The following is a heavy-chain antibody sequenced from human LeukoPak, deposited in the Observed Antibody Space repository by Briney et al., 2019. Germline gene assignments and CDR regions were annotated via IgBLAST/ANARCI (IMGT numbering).Heavy chain of an antibody. V-gene: IGHV3-23*01. CDR2: MSGSGYYT. CDR1: GFAFSNFA. D-gene: IGHD3-3*01. J-gene: IGHJ6*03. CDR3: AKMEGQRLYDYCMDV. Sequence: GGSLRLSCAASGFAFSNFAMSGVRQAPGKGLEWVSAMSGSGYYTYYVESVKGRFTISRDNSKNTLYLHMNSLRADDTAVYYCAKMEGQRLYDYCMDVWGRGTTVTVSS.